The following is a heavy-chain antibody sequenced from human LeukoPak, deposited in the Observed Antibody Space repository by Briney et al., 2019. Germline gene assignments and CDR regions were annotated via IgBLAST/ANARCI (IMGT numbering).Heavy chain of an antibody. CDR3: AGDDSSIGALYFDY. CDR1: GFTFSSYG. D-gene: IGHD3-22*01. V-gene: IGHV3-30*03. CDR2: ISYDGSNK. Sequence: GGSLRLSCAASGFTFSSYGMHWVRQAPGTGLEWVAVISYDGSNKYYADSVKGRFTISRDNSKNTLYLQMNSLRAEDTAVYYCAGDDSSIGALYFDYWGQGTLVTVSS. J-gene: IGHJ4*02.